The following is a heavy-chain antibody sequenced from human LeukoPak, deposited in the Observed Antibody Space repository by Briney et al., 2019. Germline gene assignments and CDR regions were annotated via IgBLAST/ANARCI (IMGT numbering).Heavy chain of an antibody. D-gene: IGHD4-11*01. CDR1: GYTFTSYD. J-gene: IGHJ4*02. V-gene: IGHV1-8*03. Sequence: ASVKVSCKASGYTFTSYDINWVRQATGQGLEWMGWMNPNSGNTGHAQKFQSRVTITRNTSISTAYMELSSLRSEDTAAYYCARGDDYSSEDYWGQGTLVTVSS. CDR3: ARGDDYSSEDY. CDR2: MNPNSGNT.